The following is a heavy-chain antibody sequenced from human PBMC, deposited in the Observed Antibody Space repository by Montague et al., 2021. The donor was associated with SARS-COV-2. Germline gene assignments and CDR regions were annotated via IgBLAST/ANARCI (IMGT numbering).Heavy chain of an antibody. CDR3: ARDRYSGYVLDAFDI. D-gene: IGHD5-12*01. CDR2: IYYSGST. Sequence: TLSLTCTVSGGSISSGGYYWSWIRQHPGKGLEWIGYIYYSGSTYYNPSLKSRVTISVDTSKNRFSLKLSSVTAADTAVYYCARDRYSGYVLDAFDIWGQGTMVTVSS. J-gene: IGHJ3*02. CDR1: GGSISSGGYY. V-gene: IGHV4-31*03.